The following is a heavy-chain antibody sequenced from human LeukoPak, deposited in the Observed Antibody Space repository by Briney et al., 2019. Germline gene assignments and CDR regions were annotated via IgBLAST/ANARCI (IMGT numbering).Heavy chain of an antibody. Sequence: GESLKISCKGSGYSFTSYWIGWVRQMPGKGLEWMWIIYPGDSDTRYSPSFQGQVTISADKSISTAYLQWSSLKASDTATYYCARRRSGYSNWFDPWGQGTLVTVSS. CDR1: GYSFTSYW. J-gene: IGHJ5*02. CDR2: IYPGDSDT. V-gene: IGHV5-51*01. CDR3: ARRRSGYSNWFDP. D-gene: IGHD3-22*01.